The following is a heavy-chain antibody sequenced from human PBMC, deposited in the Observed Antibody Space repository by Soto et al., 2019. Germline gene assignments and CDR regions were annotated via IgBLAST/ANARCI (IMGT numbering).Heavy chain of an antibody. V-gene: IGHV3-30*18. CDR1: GFTFSSYG. CDR2: ISYDGSNK. D-gene: IGHD5-18*01. J-gene: IGHJ4*02. Sequence: GGSLRLSCAASGFTFSSYGMHWVRQALGKGLEWVAVISYDGSNKYYADSVKGRFTISRDNSKNTLYLQMNSLRAEDTAVYYCAKDRGYTASDYWGQGTLVTVSS. CDR3: AKDRGYTASDY.